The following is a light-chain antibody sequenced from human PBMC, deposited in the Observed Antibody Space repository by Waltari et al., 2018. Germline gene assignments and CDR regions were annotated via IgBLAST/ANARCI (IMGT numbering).Light chain of an antibody. CDR1: SPHLGAGYD. Sequence: QSVLTQPPSVSGAPGQRVTLSFTGTSPHLGAGYDVPWYHQLPGTAPIPLPHWYQQLPGTAPKLLMYGNSNRPSGVPDRFSGSKSDTSASLAITGLQAEDEADYYCQSYDSSLSRSVFGGGTKLTVL. V-gene: IGLV1-40*01. J-gene: IGLJ3*02. CDR3: QSYDSSLSRSV. CDR2: GNS.